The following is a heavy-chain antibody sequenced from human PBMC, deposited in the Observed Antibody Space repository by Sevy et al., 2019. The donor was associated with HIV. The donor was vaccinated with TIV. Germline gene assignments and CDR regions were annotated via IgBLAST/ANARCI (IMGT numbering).Heavy chain of an antibody. CDR3: AREKFCGGDCYYFDY. CDR1: GFTFNDYD. Sequence: GGSLRLSCAASGFTFNDYDMSWVRQAPGKGLKWVSAINWNGAGTSYADSVKGRFTVSRYNAKNSLYLQMNTLRVEDTAFYYCAREKFCGGDCYYFDYWGQGILVTVSS. J-gene: IGHJ4*02. CDR2: INWNGAGT. D-gene: IGHD2-21*02. V-gene: IGHV3-20*04.